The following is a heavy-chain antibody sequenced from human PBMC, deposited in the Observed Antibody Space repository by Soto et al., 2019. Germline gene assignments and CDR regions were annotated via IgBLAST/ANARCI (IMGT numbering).Heavy chain of an antibody. D-gene: IGHD4-17*01. V-gene: IGHV1-46*03. Sequence: ASVKGSCKGSGYTLTGDYVDWVRQAPGQGLEWMGIINPSGGSTTYAQKFQGRVTMTRDTSTSTVYMELSSLRSEDTAVYYCTRAPSYGAFDIWGQGTMVTVSS. CDR3: TRAPSYGAFDI. CDR2: INPSGGST. CDR1: GYTLTGDY. J-gene: IGHJ3*02.